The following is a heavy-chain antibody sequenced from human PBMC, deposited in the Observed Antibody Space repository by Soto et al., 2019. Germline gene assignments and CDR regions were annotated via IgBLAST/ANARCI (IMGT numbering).Heavy chain of an antibody. CDR1: GGSISSYY. CDR3: ARHFQDYGDYHDYFDY. D-gene: IGHD4-17*01. J-gene: IGHJ4*02. CDR2: IYYSGST. V-gene: IGHV4-59*08. Sequence: SETLSLTCTVSGGSISSYYWSWIRQPPGKGLEWIGYIYYSGSTNYNPSLKSRVTISVDTSKNQFSLKLSSVTAADTAVYYCARHFQDYGDYHDYFDYWGQGTLVTVSS.